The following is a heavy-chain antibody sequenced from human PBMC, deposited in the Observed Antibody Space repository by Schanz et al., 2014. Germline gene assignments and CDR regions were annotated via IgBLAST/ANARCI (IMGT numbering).Heavy chain of an antibody. Sequence: QVQLVQSGSELKKPGASVKVSCKTSGYTFNSYALHWVRQAPGQGFEWMGWIGAFQGNTKYAQKFQDRVTLTSDTSASTAYMELRSLRPDDTAVYYCLRANPTQHVVLPDALRYWGQGTLISVSS. CDR2: IGAFQGNT. CDR3: LRANPTQHVVLPDALRY. CDR1: GYTFNSYA. D-gene: IGHD2-2*01. V-gene: IGHV1-3*01. J-gene: IGHJ4*02.